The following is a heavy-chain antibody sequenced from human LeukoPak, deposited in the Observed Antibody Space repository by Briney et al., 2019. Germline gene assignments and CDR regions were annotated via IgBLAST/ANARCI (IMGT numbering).Heavy chain of an antibody. CDR2: ISSSSSYI. CDR1: GFTFSSYS. CDR3: ARDRGGKPGNWFDP. J-gene: IGHJ5*02. Sequence: PGGSLRLSCAATGFTFSSYSMNWVRQAPGKGLEWVSSISSSSSYIYYADSVKGRFTISRDNAKNSLYLQMNSLRAEDTAVYYCARDRGGKPGNWFDPWGQGTLVTVSS. V-gene: IGHV3-21*01. D-gene: IGHD1-14*01.